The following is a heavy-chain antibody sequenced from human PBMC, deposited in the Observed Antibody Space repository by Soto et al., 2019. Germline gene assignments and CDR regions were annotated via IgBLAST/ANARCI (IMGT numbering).Heavy chain of an antibody. Sequence: PPETLSLTCTVSGGSISSGGYYWSWIRQHPGKGLEWIGYIYYSGSTYYNPSLKSRVTISVDTSKNQFSLKLSSVTAADTAVYYCAREGASITIFGVVMGGMDVWGQGTTVTSP. CDR2: IYYSGST. J-gene: IGHJ6*02. CDR1: GGSISSGGYY. V-gene: IGHV4-31*03. CDR3: AREGASITIFGVVMGGMDV. D-gene: IGHD3-3*01.